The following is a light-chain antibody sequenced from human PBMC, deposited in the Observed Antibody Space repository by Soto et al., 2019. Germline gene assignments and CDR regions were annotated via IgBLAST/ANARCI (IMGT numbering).Light chain of an antibody. V-gene: IGKV3-11*01. J-gene: IGKJ1*01. CDR1: QSVSSY. CDR2: DAS. Sequence: EIVLTQSPATLSLSPGERATLSCRASQSVSSYLAWYQQKPGQAPRLLIYDASNRATGIPARFSGSGSGTDFTLTISSLEPEDFAVYYCQQRSNWPPFWTFGQGTKGEIK. CDR3: QQRSNWPPFWT.